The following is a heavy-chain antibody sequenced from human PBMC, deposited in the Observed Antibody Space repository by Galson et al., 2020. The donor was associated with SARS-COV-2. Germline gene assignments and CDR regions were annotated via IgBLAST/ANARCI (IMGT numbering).Heavy chain of an antibody. CDR2: IPYDGRNK. D-gene: IGHD6-19*01. V-gene: IGHV3-30*03. J-gene: IGHJ6*04. Sequence: GESLQISCPASGFTLSSYRMHCVRHPPGKGLERAAVIPYDGRNKYSADSVKGRFTISRDNSKNTLYLQMSSLRAEDTAVYYCARETKREQWMVGVLHYYYGMDVRGKGTTVTVSS. CDR1: GFTLSSYR. CDR3: ARETKREQWMVGVLHYYYGMDV.